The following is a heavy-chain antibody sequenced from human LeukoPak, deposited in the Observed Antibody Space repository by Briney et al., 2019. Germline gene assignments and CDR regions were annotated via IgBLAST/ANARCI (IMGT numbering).Heavy chain of an antibody. CDR2: ISAYNGNT. CDR1: GYTFTCYG. D-gene: IGHD3-22*01. CDR3: AREGVGITMMDGVYYYYYMDV. J-gene: IGHJ6*03. Sequence: GASVKVSCKASGYTFTCYGISWVRQAPGQGLEWMGWISAYNGNTNYAQKLQGRVTMTTDTSTSTAYMELRSLRSDDTAVYYCAREGVGITMMDGVYYYYYMDVWGKGTTVTISS. V-gene: IGHV1-18*01.